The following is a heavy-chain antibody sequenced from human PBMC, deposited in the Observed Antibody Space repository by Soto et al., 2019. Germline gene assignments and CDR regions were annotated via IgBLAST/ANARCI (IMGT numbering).Heavy chain of an antibody. CDR3: TTDYYGTGGYYVLGY. J-gene: IGHJ4*02. CDR2: IKSKTDGGTT. CDR1: GFTFSHVW. D-gene: IGHD3-22*01. V-gene: IGHV3-15*07. Sequence: EVHLVESGGGLVKPGGSLSLSCAASGFTFSHVWMNWVRQAPGKGLEWVGRIKSKTDGGTTDYAAPVNGRFTISRDDSKNTLYLQMNSLNTEDTGVYYWTTDYYGTGGYYVLGYWGQGTLVTVSS.